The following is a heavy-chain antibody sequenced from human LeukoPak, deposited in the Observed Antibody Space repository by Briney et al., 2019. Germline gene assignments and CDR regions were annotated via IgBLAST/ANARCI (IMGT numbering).Heavy chain of an antibody. D-gene: IGHD6-19*01. J-gene: IGHJ2*01. CDR1: GYTFTSYY. V-gene: IGHV1-2*02. Sequence: ASVKVSCKASGYTFTSYYMHWVRQAPGQGLEWMGWINPNSGGTNYAQKFQGRVTMTRDTSISTAYMELSRLRSDDTAVYYCARDSGYSSGWRDYWYFDLWGRGTLVTVSS. CDR3: ARDSGYSSGWRDYWYFDL. CDR2: INPNSGGT.